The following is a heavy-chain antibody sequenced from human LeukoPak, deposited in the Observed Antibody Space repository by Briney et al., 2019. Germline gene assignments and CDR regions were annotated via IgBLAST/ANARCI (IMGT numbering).Heavy chain of an antibody. J-gene: IGHJ4*02. CDR1: DGSITTEDYF. CDR2: IYHSGST. D-gene: IGHD3-10*01. CDR3: ARGYGSGSYNYFDY. V-gene: IGHV4-30-2*03. Sequence: SETLSLTCTVSDGSITTEDYFWSWIRQPPGKGLEWIGSIYHSGSTYYNPSLKSRVTISVDTSKNQFSLKLSSVTAADTAVYYCARGYGSGSYNYFDYWGQGTLVTVSS.